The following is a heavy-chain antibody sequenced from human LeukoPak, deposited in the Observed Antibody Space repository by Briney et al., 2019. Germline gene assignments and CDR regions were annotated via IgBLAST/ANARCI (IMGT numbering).Heavy chain of an antibody. CDR1: GFTFSSYS. J-gene: IGHJ6*03. D-gene: IGHD3-10*01. Sequence: GGSLRLSCAASGFTFSSYSMNWVRQAPGKGLEWVSSISSSSSYIYYADSVKGRFTISRDNAKNSLYLQMNSLRAEDTAVYYCARAITMVRGVNYYYYMDVWGKGTTVTVS. V-gene: IGHV3-21*01. CDR2: ISSSSSYI. CDR3: ARAITMVRGVNYYYYMDV.